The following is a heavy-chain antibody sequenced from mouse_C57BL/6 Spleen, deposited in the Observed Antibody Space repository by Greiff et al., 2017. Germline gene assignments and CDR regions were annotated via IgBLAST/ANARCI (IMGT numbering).Heavy chain of an antibody. J-gene: IGHJ2*01. Sequence: VESGGGLVKPGGSLKLSCAASGFTFSSYTMSWVRQTPEKRLEWVATISGGGGNTYYPDSVKGRFTISRDNAKNTLYLQMSSLRSEDTALYYCARQLGRYFDYWGQGTTLTVSS. CDR3: ARQLGRYFDY. CDR1: GFTFSSYT. CDR2: ISGGGGNT. V-gene: IGHV5-9*01.